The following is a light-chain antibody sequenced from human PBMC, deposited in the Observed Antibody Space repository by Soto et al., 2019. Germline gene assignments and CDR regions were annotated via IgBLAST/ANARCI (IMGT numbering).Light chain of an antibody. V-gene: IGKV3-11*01. Sequence: EIVLTQSPATLSLSPGERATLSCRASQSVGDYLGWYQQKPGQAPRLLIYDASQRATGVPARFSASGSGTDCTLTISSLEPEDFAIYYCQQRKDWPRAFGGGTKVEFK. CDR3: QQRKDWPRA. CDR1: QSVGDY. J-gene: IGKJ4*01. CDR2: DAS.